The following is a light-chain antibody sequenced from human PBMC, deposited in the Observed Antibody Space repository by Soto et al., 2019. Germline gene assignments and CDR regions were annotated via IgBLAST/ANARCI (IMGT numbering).Light chain of an antibody. Sequence: QSVLTQPASVSGSPGQSITISCTGASSDVGGYNYVSWYQQHPGKAPKLMIYEVSNRPSGVSSRFSRSKSGNTASLTISGLQSEDEADYYCSSYTDSRTYVFGTGTKVTVL. CDR2: EVS. J-gene: IGLJ1*01. CDR3: SSYTDSRTYV. V-gene: IGLV2-14*01. CDR1: SSDVGGYNY.